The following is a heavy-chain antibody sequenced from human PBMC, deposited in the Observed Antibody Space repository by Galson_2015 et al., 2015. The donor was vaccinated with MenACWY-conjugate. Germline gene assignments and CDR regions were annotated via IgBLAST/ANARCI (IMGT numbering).Heavy chain of an antibody. Sequence: SVKVSCKASGGTFGSSSVSWVRQAPGQGLEWMGGIIPILGTPKYAQKFQGRVAITADESTSTTYMELSSLRPEDTAVYYCARWAGHCGRGSCYPPFDYWGQGTLVTVSS. CDR1: GGTFGSSS. CDR3: ARWAGHCGRGSCYPPFDY. V-gene: IGHV1-69*13. CDR2: IIPILGTP. D-gene: IGHD2-15*01. J-gene: IGHJ4*02.